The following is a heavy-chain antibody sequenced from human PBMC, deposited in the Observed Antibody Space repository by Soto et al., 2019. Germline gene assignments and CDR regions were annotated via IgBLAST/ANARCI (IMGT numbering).Heavy chain of an antibody. CDR1: GGSFSGYY. Sequence: QVQLQQWGAGLLKPSETLSLTCAVYGGSFSGYYWSWIRQPPGKGLAWIGEINHSGSTNYNPSLKSRVTISVDTSKTQFSLKLSSVTAADTAVYYCARENFGVVIIPSTYYFDYWGQGTLVTVSS. V-gene: IGHV4-34*01. CDR3: ARENFGVVIIPSTYYFDY. J-gene: IGHJ4*02. D-gene: IGHD3-3*01. CDR2: INHSGST.